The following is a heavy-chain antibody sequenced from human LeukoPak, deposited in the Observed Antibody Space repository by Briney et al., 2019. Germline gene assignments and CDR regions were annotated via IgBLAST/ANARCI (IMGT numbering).Heavy chain of an antibody. J-gene: IGHJ4*02. CDR1: GYTFTSYG. CDR2: ISAYNGNT. CDR3: ARMDGITIFGAWGY. Sequence: ASVKVSCKASGYTFTSYGISWVRQAPGQGLEWMGWISAYNGNTNYAQKLQGRVTMTTDTSTSTAYMELRSLRSDDTAVYYCARMDGITIFGAWGYWGQGTLVTVSS. V-gene: IGHV1-18*01. D-gene: IGHD3-3*01.